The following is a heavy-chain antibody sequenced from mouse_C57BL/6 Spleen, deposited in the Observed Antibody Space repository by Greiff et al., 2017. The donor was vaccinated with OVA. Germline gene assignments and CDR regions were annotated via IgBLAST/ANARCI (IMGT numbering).Heavy chain of an antibody. Sequence: EVKLVESGGDLVKPGGSLKLSCAASGFTFSSYGMSWVRQTPDKRLEWVATISSGGSYTYYPDSVKGRFTISIDTAKNTLYLPMSSLKSEDTAMYYCARQGGFDDGNNGAMDYWGQGTSVTVSS. V-gene: IGHV5-6*02. CDR2: ISSGGSYT. J-gene: IGHJ4*01. D-gene: IGHD2-12*01. CDR3: ARQGGFDDGNNGAMDY. CDR1: GFTFSSYG.